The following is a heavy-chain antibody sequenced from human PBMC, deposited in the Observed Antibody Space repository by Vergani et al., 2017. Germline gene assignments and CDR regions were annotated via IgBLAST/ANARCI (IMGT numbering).Heavy chain of an antibody. D-gene: IGHD1-26*01. CDR1: GFTFSSYS. Sequence: EVQLVESGGGLVQPGGSLRLSCAASGFTFSSYSMNWVRQAPGKGLEWVSYISSSSSTIYYADSVKGRFTISRDNAKNSLYLQMNSLRAEDTAVYYCAKDRVGSYPPSVVDYWGQGTLVTVSS. V-gene: IGHV3-48*01. CDR2: ISSSSSTI. J-gene: IGHJ4*02. CDR3: AKDRVGSYPPSVVDY.